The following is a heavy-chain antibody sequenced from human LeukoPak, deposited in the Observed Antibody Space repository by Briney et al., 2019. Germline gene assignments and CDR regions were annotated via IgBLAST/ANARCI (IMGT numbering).Heavy chain of an antibody. CDR1: GYTFTSYY. Sequence: ASVKVSCKASGYTFTSYYIHWVRQAPGQGLEWMGWISAYNGNTNYAQKLQGRVTMTTDTSTSTAYMELRSLRSDDTAVYYCATDFWSGYQPNYYYYMDVWGKGTTVTVSS. V-gene: IGHV1-18*04. D-gene: IGHD3-3*01. CDR2: ISAYNGNT. J-gene: IGHJ6*03. CDR3: ATDFWSGYQPNYYYYMDV.